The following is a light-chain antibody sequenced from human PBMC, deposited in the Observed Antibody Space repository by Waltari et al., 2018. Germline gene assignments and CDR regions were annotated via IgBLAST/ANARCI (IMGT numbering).Light chain of an antibody. CDR2: GDP. Sequence: QSVLTQPPSVSGAPGQRVTISCSGSRSNIGAGYDVHWYRQLPGTAPKLLIYGDPNRPSGVPDRFSGSKSGTSASLAITGLQAEDEADYYCQSYDSSLSVVVFGGGTKLTVL. CDR1: RSNIGAGYD. CDR3: QSYDSSLSVVV. J-gene: IGLJ2*01. V-gene: IGLV1-40*01.